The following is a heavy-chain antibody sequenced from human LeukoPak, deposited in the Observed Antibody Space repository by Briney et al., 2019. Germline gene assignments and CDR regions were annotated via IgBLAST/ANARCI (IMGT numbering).Heavy chain of an antibody. CDR1: GVTLSSYA. CDR2: ISGSGGST. V-gene: IGHV3-23*01. Sequence: GGSLRLSCTASGVTLSSYAMSWARQAPGKGLEWVSAISGSGGSTYYADSVKGRFTISRDNSKNTLYLQMNSLRAEDTAVYYCAHPTGRVAKFDYWGQGTLVTVSS. CDR3: AHPTGRVAKFDY. D-gene: IGHD1-14*01. J-gene: IGHJ4*02.